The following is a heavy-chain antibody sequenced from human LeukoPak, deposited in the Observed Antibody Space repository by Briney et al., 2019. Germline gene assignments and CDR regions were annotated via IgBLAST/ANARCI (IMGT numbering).Heavy chain of an antibody. V-gene: IGHV3-30*02. CDR3: AKDLPSYDFWSGSMY. CDR1: GFTFSSYG. CDR2: IRYDGSNK. D-gene: IGHD3-3*01. Sequence: GGSLRLSCAASGFTFSSYGMHWDRQAPGKGLEWVAFIRYDGSNKYYADSVKGRFTISRDNSKNTLYLQMNSLRAEDTAVYYCAKDLPSYDFWSGSMYWGQGTLVTVSS. J-gene: IGHJ4*02.